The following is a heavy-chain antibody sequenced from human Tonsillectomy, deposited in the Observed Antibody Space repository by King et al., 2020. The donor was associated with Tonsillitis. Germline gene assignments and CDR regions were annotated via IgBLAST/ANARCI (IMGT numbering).Heavy chain of an antibody. V-gene: IGHV3-9*01. CDR3: AKDIDYDFWSGPRAFDI. CDR2: ISWDSDTI. J-gene: IGHJ3*02. CDR1: GFRFDDYG. Sequence: VQLVESGGGLVQPGRSLRLSCGASGFRFDDYGMHWVRQASGEGLEWVLGISWDSDTIAYSDSVKGRFTISRDNAKNSLYLQMNSLRAEDTALYYCAKDIDYDFWSGPRAFDIWGQGTMVTVSS. D-gene: IGHD3-3*01.